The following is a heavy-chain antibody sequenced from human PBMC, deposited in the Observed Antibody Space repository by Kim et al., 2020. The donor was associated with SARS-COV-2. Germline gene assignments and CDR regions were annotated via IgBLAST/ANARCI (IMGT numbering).Heavy chain of an antibody. J-gene: IGHJ4*02. V-gene: IGHV3-21*06. Sequence: GGSLRLSCAASGFTFSSYTMNWIRQASGKGLEWVASITRGGDSKVYANSVKGRFTISRDNADGSLSLLMDRPRVEDTAVYYCERTASWLRLGFFESWGPG. CDR2: ITRGGDSK. CDR1: GFTFSSYT. CDR3: ERTASWLRLGFFES. D-gene: IGHD5-12*01.